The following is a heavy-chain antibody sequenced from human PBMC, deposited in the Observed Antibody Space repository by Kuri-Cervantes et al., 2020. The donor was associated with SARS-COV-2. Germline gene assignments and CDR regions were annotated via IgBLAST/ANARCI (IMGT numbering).Heavy chain of an antibody. CDR1: GGSISSGSYY. J-gene: IGHJ4*02. D-gene: IGHD3-22*01. V-gene: IGHV4-61*10. CDR3: ARDPREYYYDSSGTIRTEESYYGY. CDR2: IYYSGST. Sequence: SETLSLTCTVSGGSISSGSYYWSWIRQPAGKGLEWIGYIYYSGSTNYNPSLKSRVTISVDTSKNQFSLKLSSVTAADTAVYYCARDPREYYYDSSGTIRTEESYYGYWGQGTLVTVSS.